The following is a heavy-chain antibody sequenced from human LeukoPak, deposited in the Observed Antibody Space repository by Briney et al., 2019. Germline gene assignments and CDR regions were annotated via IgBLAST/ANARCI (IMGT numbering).Heavy chain of an antibody. V-gene: IGHV3-11*04. Sequence: RGSLRLSCEASGFTSSDPYMSWIRQAPGKGLEWVSYISSSGNTIYYADSVKGRFTISRDNAKNSLYLQMNSLRAEDTAVYYCARESDFPGLDPWGQGTLVTVSS. CDR2: ISSSGNTI. D-gene: IGHD3-3*01. CDR1: GFTSSDPY. J-gene: IGHJ5*02. CDR3: ARESDFPGLDP.